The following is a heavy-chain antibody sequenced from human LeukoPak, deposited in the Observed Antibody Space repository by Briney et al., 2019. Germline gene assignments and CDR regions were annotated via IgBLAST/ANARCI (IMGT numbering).Heavy chain of an antibody. V-gene: IGHV3-23*01. D-gene: IGHD1-26*01. J-gene: IGHJ5*02. CDR3: AKDVSSGLLPSWFDP. Sequence: GGSLRLSCAASGFTFSSYSMNWVRQAPGKGLEWVSAISGSGGSTYYADSVKGRFTISRDNSKNTLYLQMNSLRAEDTAVYYCAKDVSSGLLPSWFDPWGQGTLVTVSS. CDR1: GFTFSSYS. CDR2: ISGSGGST.